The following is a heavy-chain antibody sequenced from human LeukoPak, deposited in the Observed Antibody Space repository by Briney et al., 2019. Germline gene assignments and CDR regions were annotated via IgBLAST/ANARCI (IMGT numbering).Heavy chain of an antibody. CDR2: IRGSGGST. Sequence: PGGSLRLSCTASGFSFSSYAMTWVRQAPGKGLEWVSAIRGSGGSTYYRDSVKGRFTISRDNSQNTLHLQMNSLRAEDTAVYYCARLHSLIRAQPDDCWGQGTLVTVSS. CDR1: GFSFSSYA. J-gene: IGHJ4*02. CDR3: ARLHSLIRAQPDDC. V-gene: IGHV3-23*01. D-gene: IGHD2-15*01.